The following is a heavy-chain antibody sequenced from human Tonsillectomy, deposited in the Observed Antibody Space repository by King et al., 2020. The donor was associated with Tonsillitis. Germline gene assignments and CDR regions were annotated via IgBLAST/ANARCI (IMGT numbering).Heavy chain of an antibody. CDR3: ARGDHSSSWSEVYGSYGKSYLYYGLDL. D-gene: IGHD3-22*01. V-gene: IGHV3-30*04. J-gene: IGHJ6*02. CDR2: ISYDGRDK. CDR1: GFNFKNYA. Sequence: VQLVESGGGVVQPGMSLRLSSAATGFNFKNYAMHWVRQAPGEGLQWVAVISYDGRDKYYTDFVKDRFILSRDNPRNTLYLQINSLRIEDTAVYYCARGDHSSSWSEVYGSYGKSYLYYGLDLWGQGTTVTVSS.